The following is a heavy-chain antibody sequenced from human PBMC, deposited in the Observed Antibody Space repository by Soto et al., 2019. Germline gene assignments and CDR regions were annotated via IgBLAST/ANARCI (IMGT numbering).Heavy chain of an antibody. CDR2: ISSSGNVI. Sequence: EVQLVESGGGLVQPRGSLRLSCVASGFTFSSYSMNWVRQAPGQGLEWVSYISSSGNVIYYADSVKGRFTISRDNAKNSLYLQMNSLRDEDTAVYYCTTSVGASGYEFYWGQGTLVTVSS. CDR1: GFTFSSYS. D-gene: IGHD5-12*01. J-gene: IGHJ4*02. CDR3: TTSVGASGYEFY. V-gene: IGHV3-48*02.